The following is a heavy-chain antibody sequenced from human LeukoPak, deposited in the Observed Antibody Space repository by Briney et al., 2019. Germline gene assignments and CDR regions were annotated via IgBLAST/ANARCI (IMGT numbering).Heavy chain of an antibody. CDR2: ISSSGSTI. D-gene: IGHD2-15*01. CDR1: GFTFSDYY. J-gene: IGHJ3*02. Sequence: TGGSLRLSCAASGFTFSDYYMSWIRQAPGKGLEWVSYISSSGSTIYYADSVKGRFTISRYNAKNSLYLQMNSLRAEDTAVYYCARDPGGGGSFTVAFDIWGQGTMVTVSS. V-gene: IGHV3-11*01. CDR3: ARDPGGGGSFTVAFDI.